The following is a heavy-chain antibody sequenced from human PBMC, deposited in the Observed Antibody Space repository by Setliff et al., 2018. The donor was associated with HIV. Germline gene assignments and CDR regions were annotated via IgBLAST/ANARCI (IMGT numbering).Heavy chain of an antibody. Sequence: SETLSLTCTVSDASISNYHWSWIRQPPGKGLEWIGYIYYSGSTTYNPSLESRVTISIDTSKNQFSLKLSSVTAADTAVYYCARQHYYDSSGRNLMDVWGKGTTVTVSS. CDR2: IYYSGST. CDR3: ARQHYYDSSGRNLMDV. D-gene: IGHD3-22*01. V-gene: IGHV4-59*08. J-gene: IGHJ6*03. CDR1: DASISNYH.